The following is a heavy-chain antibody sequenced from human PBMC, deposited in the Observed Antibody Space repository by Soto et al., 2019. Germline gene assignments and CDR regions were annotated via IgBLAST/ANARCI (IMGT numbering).Heavy chain of an antibody. CDR2: IIPIFGTA. Sequence: GASVKVSCKASGGTFSSYAISWVRQAPGQGLEWMGGIIPIFGTANYAQKFQGRVTITADESTSTAYLELSSPRSEDTAVYYCARDYYGSGSLEDYYYYYGMDVWAKGPRSPSP. CDR1: GGTFSSYA. V-gene: IGHV1-69*13. D-gene: IGHD3-10*01. J-gene: IGHJ6*02. CDR3: ARDYYGSGSLEDYYYYYGMDV.